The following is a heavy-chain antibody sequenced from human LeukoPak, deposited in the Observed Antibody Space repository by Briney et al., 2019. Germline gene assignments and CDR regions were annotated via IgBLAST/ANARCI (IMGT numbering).Heavy chain of an antibody. J-gene: IGHJ4*02. Sequence: ASVKVSCKASGYTFTCYYIHWMRQAPGQGPEWMGWINPDSQATNYAQKFQGRVTMTRDTSISTAYMDLSRLRYDDTAVYYCARGPDRSYHLLPVFWGQGTLVTVSS. CDR3: ARGPDRSYHLLPVF. V-gene: IGHV1-2*02. CDR1: GYTFTCYY. CDR2: INPDSQAT. D-gene: IGHD3-22*01.